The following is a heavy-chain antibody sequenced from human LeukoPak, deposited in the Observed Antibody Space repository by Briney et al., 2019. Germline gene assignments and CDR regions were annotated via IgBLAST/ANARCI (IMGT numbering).Heavy chain of an antibody. CDR2: IYYSGST. CDR1: GGSISSSSYY. Sequence: PSETLSLTFTVSGGSISSSSYYWGWIRQPPGKGLEWIGSIYYSGSTYYNPSLKSRVTISVDTSKNQFSLKLSSVTAADTAVYYCARQSRYSSSWGTFDIWGQGTMVTVSS. CDR3: ARQSRYSSSWGTFDI. V-gene: IGHV4-39*07. D-gene: IGHD6-6*01. J-gene: IGHJ3*02.